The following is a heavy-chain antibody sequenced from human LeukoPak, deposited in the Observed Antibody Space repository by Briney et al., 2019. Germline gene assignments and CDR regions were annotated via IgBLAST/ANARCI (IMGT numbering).Heavy chain of an antibody. D-gene: IGHD2-15*01. CDR2: LNSVGTT. V-gene: IGHV3-66*01. CDR1: GFTLSSDY. CDR3: ARAYSYAFHG. J-gene: IGHJ3*01. Sequence: GGSLRLSCAASGFTLSSDYMTWVRQAPGKGLEWVSLLNSVGTTSYTDYVKGRFTISRDNSNNTLHLEMSSLRADDTALYYCARAYSYAFHGWGQGTMVTVSS.